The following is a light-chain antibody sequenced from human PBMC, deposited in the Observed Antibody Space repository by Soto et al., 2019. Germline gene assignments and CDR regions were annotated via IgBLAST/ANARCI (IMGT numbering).Light chain of an antibody. Sequence: QPVLTQSPSASASLGASVKLTCTLSSRHSGYGIAWHQQQPEKGPRYLMKVNSDGSHSKGDGIPDRFSGSSSGAERYLTISSLQSEDEADYYCQIGDTDIAIFGGGTQLTVL. CDR2: VNSDGSH. CDR1: SRHSGYG. J-gene: IGLJ2*01. CDR3: QIGDTDIAI. V-gene: IGLV4-69*01.